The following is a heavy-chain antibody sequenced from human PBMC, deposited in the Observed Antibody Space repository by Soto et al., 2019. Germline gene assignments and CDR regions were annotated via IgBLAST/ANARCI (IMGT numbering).Heavy chain of an antibody. D-gene: IGHD4-17*01. CDR1: GGSISSGGYY. V-gene: IGHV4-31*03. CDR2: IYYSGST. Sequence: SETLSLTSPVSGGSISSGGYYWSWIRQHPGKGLEWIGYIYYSGSTYYNPSLKSRVTISVDTSKNQFSLKLSSVTAADTAVYYCARDLNDYGDSGYMDVWGKGTTVTVSS. CDR3: ARDLNDYGDSGYMDV. J-gene: IGHJ6*03.